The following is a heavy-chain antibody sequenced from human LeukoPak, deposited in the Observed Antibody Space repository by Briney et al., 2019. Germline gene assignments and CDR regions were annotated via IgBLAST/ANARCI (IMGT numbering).Heavy chain of an antibody. D-gene: IGHD2-2*01. V-gene: IGHV4-34*01. CDR2: INHSGST. CDR1: GGSFSGYY. J-gene: IGHJ4*02. Sequence: SETLSPTCAVYGGSFSGYYWSWIRQPPGKGLEWIGEINHSGSTNYNPSLKSRVTISVDTSKNQFSLKLSSVTAADTAVYYCARGGARYCSSTSCPLLDYWGQGTLVTVSS. CDR3: ARGGARYCSSTSCPLLDY.